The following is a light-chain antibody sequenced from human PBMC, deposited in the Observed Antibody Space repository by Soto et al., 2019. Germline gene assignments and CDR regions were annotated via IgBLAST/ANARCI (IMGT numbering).Light chain of an antibody. V-gene: IGKV1-5*03. CDR1: QTISNW. CDR2: KAS. Sequence: DIQMTQSPSTLSASVGDRVTITCRASQTISNWLAWYQQKPGKAPNLLIYKASNLESGVPSRFSGSGSGTEFTLTISSLQPDDFATYYCQQYNGTFGQGTKVDIK. J-gene: IGKJ1*01. CDR3: QQYNGT.